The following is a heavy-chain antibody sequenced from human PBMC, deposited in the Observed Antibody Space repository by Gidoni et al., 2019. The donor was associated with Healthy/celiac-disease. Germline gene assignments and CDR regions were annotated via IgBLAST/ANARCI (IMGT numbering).Heavy chain of an antibody. D-gene: IGHD3-16*02. CDR2: ISSNGGST. Sequence: EVQLVESGGGLVQPGGSLRLSCSASGFTFSSYAMHWVRQAPGKGLEYVSAISSNGGSTYYADSVKGRFTISRDNSKNTLYLQMSSLRAEDTAVYYCVKGRPITFGGVIVPAPFDYWGQGTLVTVSS. CDR3: VKGRPITFGGVIVPAPFDY. V-gene: IGHV3-64D*09. CDR1: GFTFSSYA. J-gene: IGHJ4*02.